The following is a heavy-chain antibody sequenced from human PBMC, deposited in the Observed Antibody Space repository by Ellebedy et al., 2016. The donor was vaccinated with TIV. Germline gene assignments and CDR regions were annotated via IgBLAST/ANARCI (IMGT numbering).Heavy chain of an antibody. D-gene: IGHD3-10*01. CDR3: ARSPPPLWFGESYFDY. CDR1: GFTVSSNY. Sequence: GGSLRLXCAASGFTVSSNYMSWVRQAPGKGLEWVSVIYSGGSTYYADSVKGRFTISRDNSKNTLYLQMNSLRAEDTAVYYCARSPPPLWFGESYFDYWGQGTLVTVSS. CDR2: IYSGGST. J-gene: IGHJ4*02. V-gene: IGHV3-66*01.